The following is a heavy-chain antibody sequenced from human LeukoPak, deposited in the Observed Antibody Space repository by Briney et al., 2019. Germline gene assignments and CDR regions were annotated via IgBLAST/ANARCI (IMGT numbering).Heavy chain of an antibody. J-gene: IGHJ6*03. CDR1: GFTVSSNY. Sequence: PGGSLRLSCAASGFTVSSNYMSWVRQAPGKGLEWVSVIYSGGSTYYADSVKGRFTISRDNSKNTLYLQMNSLRAEDTAVYYCARTVCSSTSCYDYYYYYMDVWGKGTTVTVSS. CDR2: IYSGGST. CDR3: ARTVCSSTSCYDYYYYYMDV. V-gene: IGHV3-53*01. D-gene: IGHD2-2*01.